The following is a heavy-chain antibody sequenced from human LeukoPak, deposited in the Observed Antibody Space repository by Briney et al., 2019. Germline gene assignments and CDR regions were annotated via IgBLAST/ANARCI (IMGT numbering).Heavy chain of an antibody. CDR3: ARDSGGWFDP. D-gene: IGHD1-14*01. J-gene: IGHJ5*02. Sequence: DSLKGRFIISRDNAKNSLYLQMNSLRAEDTAVYDCARDSGGWFDPWGQGSLVTVSS. V-gene: IGHV3-7*01.